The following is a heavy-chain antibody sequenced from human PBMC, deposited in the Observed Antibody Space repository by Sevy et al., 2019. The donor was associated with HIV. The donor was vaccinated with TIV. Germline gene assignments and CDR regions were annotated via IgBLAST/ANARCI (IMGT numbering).Heavy chain of an antibody. J-gene: IGHJ4*01. Sequence: GGSLRLSCAASGFTFSVYSMNWVRQAPGKGLEWLSYIESSGSTIAYADSVKGRFTISRDNAWSSLFLQMNSLRPEDPAVYYCASDVYYSDGSGYDFEHWGHGTLVTVSS. D-gene: IGHD3-22*01. V-gene: IGHV3-48*04. CDR2: IESSGSTI. CDR1: GFTFSVYS. CDR3: ASDVYYSDGSGYDFEH.